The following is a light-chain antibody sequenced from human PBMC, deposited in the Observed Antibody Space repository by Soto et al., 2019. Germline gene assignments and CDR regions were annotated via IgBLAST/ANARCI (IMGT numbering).Light chain of an antibody. V-gene: IGKV3-20*01. Sequence: EIVLTQSPGTLSLSPGERATLSCRASQSVGSSQLAWYQQKPGQAPRLVMYGASSRATDTPDRFSGSGSGTDFTLTISRLEPEDFAVYYCQQYGSSPRTFGQVTKVEIK. J-gene: IGKJ1*01. CDR1: QSVGSSQ. CDR2: GAS. CDR3: QQYGSSPRT.